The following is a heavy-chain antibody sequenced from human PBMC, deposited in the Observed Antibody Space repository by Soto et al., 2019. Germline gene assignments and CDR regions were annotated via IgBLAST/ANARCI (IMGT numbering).Heavy chain of an antibody. CDR2: IRGSGGST. CDR3: ARDDIPGIAVATYGMDV. J-gene: IGHJ6*02. V-gene: IGHV3-23*01. Sequence: GGSPGPSWPASGFPWSSYAMSWVRQATRQGLEWVSAIRGSGGSTYYADSVKGRFTISKDNSKNTLYLQMNSLRAEDTAVYYCARDDIPGIAVATYGMDVWGQGNTVTVSS. CDR1: GFPWSSYA. D-gene: IGHD6-19*01.